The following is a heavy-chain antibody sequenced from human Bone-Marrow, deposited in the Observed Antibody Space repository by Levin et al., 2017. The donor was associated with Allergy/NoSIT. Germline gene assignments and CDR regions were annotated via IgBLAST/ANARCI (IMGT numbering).Heavy chain of an antibody. Sequence: PGGSLRLSCAASGFTFSTYAMGWVRQAPGEGLEWASAISGTGETTFYAPSVRGRFFISRDNSRNTLYLQMNSLRAEDTALYYCAKQSPAQYTSGWPWYFDLWGRGTLVPVSS. CDR2: ISGTGETT. D-gene: IGHD6-19*01. CDR3: AKQSPAQYTSGWPWYFDL. CDR1: GFTFSTYA. J-gene: IGHJ2*01. V-gene: IGHV3-23*01.